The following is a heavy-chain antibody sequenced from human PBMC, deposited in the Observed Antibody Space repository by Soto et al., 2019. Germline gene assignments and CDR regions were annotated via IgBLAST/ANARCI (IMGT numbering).Heavy chain of an antibody. J-gene: IGHJ6*02. V-gene: IGHV1-18*01. D-gene: IGHD2-21*01. CDR1: GYTFTRYG. CDR2: IKTYNGNT. Sequence: QVQLVQSGGEVKNPGASGKVSCKASGYTFTRYGIGWARQAPGQGLEWMGWIKTYNGNTNYAQNGQGRVTLTKDTSTITAYMELRSLRSNDASIFYCAMLAIYVTPSPLHVWGPGTTVIVSS. CDR3: AMLAIYVTPSPLHV.